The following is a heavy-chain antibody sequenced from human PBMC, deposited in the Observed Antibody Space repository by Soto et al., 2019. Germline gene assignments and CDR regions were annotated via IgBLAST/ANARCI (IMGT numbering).Heavy chain of an antibody. CDR3: ARDGGCSGGSCYLYFDY. V-gene: IGHV1-69*13. J-gene: IGHJ4*02. CDR2: IIPIFGTA. D-gene: IGHD2-15*01. CDR1: GGTFSSYA. Sequence: SVKVSCKASGGTFSSYAISWVRQAPGQGLEWMGGIIPIFGTANYAQKFQGRVTITADESTSTAYMELSSLRSEDTAVYYCARDGGCSGGSCYLYFDYWGQGTLVTVSS.